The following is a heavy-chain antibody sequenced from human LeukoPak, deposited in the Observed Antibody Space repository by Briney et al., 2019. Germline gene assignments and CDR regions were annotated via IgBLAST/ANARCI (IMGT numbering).Heavy chain of an antibody. CDR1: GFTFSSYE. J-gene: IGHJ5*01. D-gene: IGHD6-19*01. Sequence: GESLTLSCAASGFTFSSYEMNWLRQAPGKGLEWVAYISGSGSTIYSADSVKGRFPISRDNAKNSLYLQMNSLRAEDTAVYYCASLLIAVASTRAFGSWGQGTLVTVSS. V-gene: IGHV3-48*03. CDR3: ASLLIAVASTRAFGS. CDR2: ISGSGSTI.